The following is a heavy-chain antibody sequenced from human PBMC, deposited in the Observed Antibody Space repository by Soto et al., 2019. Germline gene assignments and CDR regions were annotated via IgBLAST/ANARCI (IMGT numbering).Heavy chain of an antibody. CDR1: GYSFTSYW. CDR3: ARSRYYYDSSGYYYDHAFDI. CDR2: IYPGDSDT. J-gene: IGHJ3*02. Sequence: GESLKISCKGSGYSFTSYWIGWVRQMPGKGLEWMGIIYPGDSDTRCSPSFQGQVTISADKSISTAYLQWSSLKASDTAMYYCARSRYYYDSSGYYYDHAFDIWGQGTMVTVSS. V-gene: IGHV5-51*01. D-gene: IGHD3-22*01.